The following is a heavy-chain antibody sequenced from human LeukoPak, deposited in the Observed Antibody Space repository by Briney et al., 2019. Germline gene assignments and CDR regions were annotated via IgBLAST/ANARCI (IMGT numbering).Heavy chain of an antibody. V-gene: IGHV3-7*01. Sequence: GGSLRLSCAASGFTFSSDWMCWVRQAPREGLEWVANIKQDGSEKYYVESVKGRFTISRDNAKNSLYLQMNSLRAEDTAVYYCARDGLYCSSTSCYGRYWGQGTLVTVS. CDR3: ARDGLYCSSTSCYGRY. J-gene: IGHJ4*02. CDR1: GFTFSSDW. D-gene: IGHD2-2*01. CDR2: IKQDGSEK.